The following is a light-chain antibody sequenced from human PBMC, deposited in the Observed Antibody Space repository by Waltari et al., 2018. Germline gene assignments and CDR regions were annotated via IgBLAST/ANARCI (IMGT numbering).Light chain of an antibody. CDR3: QKYDDYPIT. J-gene: IGKJ5*01. CDR2: RAS. Sequence: DIQMTQSPSTLSASVGDRVTITCRASQSIGTSLAWYQQKPGKAPKLLIHRASSLENAVPSWFSGRGSGTEFTLTISSLQPDDFATYYCQKYDDYPITFGPGSRLEIK. CDR1: QSIGTS. V-gene: IGKV1-5*03.